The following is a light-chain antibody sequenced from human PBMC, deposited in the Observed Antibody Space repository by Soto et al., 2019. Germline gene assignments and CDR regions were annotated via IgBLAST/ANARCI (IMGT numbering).Light chain of an antibody. J-gene: IGKJ2*01. CDR3: QHYGSSLRAIYI. CDR1: QSVSSNY. V-gene: IGKV3-20*01. CDR2: GAS. Sequence: EIVLTQSPGTLSLSPGERATLSCRASQSVSSNYLAWYQQKPGQAPRLLISGASSRATGIPDRFSGSGSGTEFTLTISRLEPEDFAVYYCQHYGSSLRAIYIFSQGTKLEIK.